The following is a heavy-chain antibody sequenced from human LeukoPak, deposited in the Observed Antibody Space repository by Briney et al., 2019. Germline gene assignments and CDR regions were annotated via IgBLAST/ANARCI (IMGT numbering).Heavy chain of an antibody. Sequence: SETLSLTCTVSGGSVSSGSYYWSWIRQPPGKGLEWIGYIYYSGSTNYNPSLKSRVTISVDTSKNQFSLKLSSVTAADTAVYYCARGEPVSFFDYWGQGTLVTVSP. CDR2: IYYSGST. D-gene: IGHD1-14*01. V-gene: IGHV4-61*01. CDR3: ARGEPVSFFDY. CDR1: GGSVSSGSYY. J-gene: IGHJ4*02.